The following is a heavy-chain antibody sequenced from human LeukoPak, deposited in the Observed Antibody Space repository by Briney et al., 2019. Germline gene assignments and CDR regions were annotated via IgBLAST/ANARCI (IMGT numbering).Heavy chain of an antibody. D-gene: IGHD6-13*01. CDR2: IKQDGSEK. Sequence: PGGSLRLSCAASGFTFSSYWMSWVRQAPGKGLEWVANIKQDGSEKNYVDSVKGRFTISRDNAKNSVDLQMNSLRVEDTAVYYCARVAAAGTGTFVNFYYSMDIWGKGTTVTISS. CDR3: ARVAAAGTGTFVNFYYSMDI. CDR1: GFTFSSYW. V-gene: IGHV3-7*01. J-gene: IGHJ6*03.